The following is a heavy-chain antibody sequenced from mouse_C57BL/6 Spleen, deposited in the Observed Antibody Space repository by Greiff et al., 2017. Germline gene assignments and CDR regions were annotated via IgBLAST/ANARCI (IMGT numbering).Heavy chain of an antibody. J-gene: IGHJ3*01. CDR3: ARSRIYYAFAY. V-gene: IGHV1-69*01. D-gene: IGHD2-1*01. Sequence: QVQLQQPGAELVMPGASVKLSCKASGYTFTSYWMHWVKQRPGQGLEWIGEIDPSDSYTNYNQKFKGKSTLTVDKSSSTAYMQLSSLTPEDSAVYYCARSRIYYAFAYWGQGTLVTVSA. CDR2: IDPSDSYT. CDR1: GYTFTSYW.